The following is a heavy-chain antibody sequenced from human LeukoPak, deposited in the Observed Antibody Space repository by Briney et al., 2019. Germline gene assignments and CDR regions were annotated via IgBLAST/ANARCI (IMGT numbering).Heavy chain of an antibody. J-gene: IGHJ5*02. V-gene: IGHV1-46*01. D-gene: IGHD1-26*01. CDR1: GYTFTSHY. CDR3: ARDEGESGSYLGAIVDP. CDR2: IIPSGDSP. Sequence: ASVTVSCKASGYTFTSHYMHWLRQAPGQGLEWMGIIIPSGDSPTYAQKFQGRVTMTRDMSTSTVYMELSSLRSEDTAVYYCARDEGESGSYLGAIVDPWGQGTLVTVSS.